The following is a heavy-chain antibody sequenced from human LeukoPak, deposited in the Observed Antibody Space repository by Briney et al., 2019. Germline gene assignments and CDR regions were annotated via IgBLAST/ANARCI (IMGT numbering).Heavy chain of an antibody. CDR2: INPNSGGT. J-gene: IGHJ4*02. V-gene: IGHV1-2*02. D-gene: IGHD1-14*01. CDR1: GYTFTGYY. CDR3: ARDRWDAEFPDY. Sequence: GASVKVSCKASGYTFTGYYMHWVRQAPGQGLEWMGWINPNSGGTNYAQKFQGRVTMTRDTSTSTAYMELRSLRSDDTAVYYCARDRWDAEFPDYWGQGTLVTVSS.